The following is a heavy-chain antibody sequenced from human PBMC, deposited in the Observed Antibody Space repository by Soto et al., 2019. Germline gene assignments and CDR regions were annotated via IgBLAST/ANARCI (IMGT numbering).Heavy chain of an antibody. CDR1: GFTFSSYA. D-gene: IGHD1-7*01. CDR3: AKDRNYWAPGGYYYYGMDV. J-gene: IGHJ6*02. V-gene: IGHV3-23*01. CDR2: ISGSGGST. Sequence: GGSLRLSCAASGFTFSSYAMSWVRQAPGKGLEWVSAISGSGGSTYYADSVKGRFTISRDNSKNTLYLQMNSLGAEDTAVYYCAKDRNYWAPGGYYYYGMDVWGQGTTVTVSS.